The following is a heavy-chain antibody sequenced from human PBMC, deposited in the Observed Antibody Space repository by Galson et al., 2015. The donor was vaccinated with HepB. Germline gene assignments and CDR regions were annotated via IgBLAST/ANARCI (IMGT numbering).Heavy chain of an antibody. CDR1: GFTFSSYS. Sequence: SLRLSCAASGFTFSSYSMNWVRQAPGKGLEWVSSISSSSSYIYYADSVKGRFTISRDNAKNSLYLQMNSLRAEDTAVYYCAREYCSGGSCYSLDAFDIWGQGTMVTVSS. CDR2: ISSSSSYI. D-gene: IGHD2-15*01. J-gene: IGHJ3*02. CDR3: AREYCSGGSCYSLDAFDI. V-gene: IGHV3-21*01.